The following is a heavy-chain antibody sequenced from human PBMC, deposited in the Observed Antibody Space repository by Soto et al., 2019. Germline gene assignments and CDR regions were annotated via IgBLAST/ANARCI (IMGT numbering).Heavy chain of an antibody. CDR1: GGSFSSYY. D-gene: IGHD5-12*01. CDR2: IYYSGST. J-gene: IGHJ4*02. V-gene: IGHV4-59*01. Sequence: PXGTLSLTCAVYGGSFSSYYWSWIRQPPGKGLEWIGYIYYSGSTNYNPSLKSRVTISVDTSKNQFSLKLSSVTAADTAVYYCATARDGYLPYYFDYWGQGTLVTVSS. CDR3: ATARDGYLPYYFDY.